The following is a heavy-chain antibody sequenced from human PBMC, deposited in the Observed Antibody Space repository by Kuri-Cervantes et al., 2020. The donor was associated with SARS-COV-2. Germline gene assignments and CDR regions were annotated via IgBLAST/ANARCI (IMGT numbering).Heavy chain of an antibody. J-gene: IGHJ6*03. Sequence: GESLKISCAASGFSFEAHAMHWVRQAPGKGLEWVSLISWDGGSTYYADSVKGRFTISRDNAKNSLYLQMNSLRAEDTALYYCASLTTVTQGGYYYYYMDVWGKGTTVTVSS. D-gene: IGHD4-17*01. CDR2: ISWDGGST. CDR1: GFSFEAHA. V-gene: IGHV3-43D*03. CDR3: ASLTTVTQGGYYYYYMDV.